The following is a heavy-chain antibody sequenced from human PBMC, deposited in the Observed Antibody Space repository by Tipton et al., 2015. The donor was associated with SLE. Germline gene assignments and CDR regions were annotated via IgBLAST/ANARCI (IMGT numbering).Heavy chain of an antibody. CDR3: ARHRLGGPYYSYYAMDV. V-gene: IGHV4-34*01. D-gene: IGHD6-6*01. CDR1: GESYSVYY. CDR2: INQSGTT. J-gene: IGHJ6*02. Sequence: TLSLTCAVYGESYSVYYWTWIRQPPGKGLEWIGEINQSGTTNYNPSLKSRVTISLDTSKNQLSLKLRSVAAADTAVYYCARHRLGGPYYSYYAMDVWDQGP.